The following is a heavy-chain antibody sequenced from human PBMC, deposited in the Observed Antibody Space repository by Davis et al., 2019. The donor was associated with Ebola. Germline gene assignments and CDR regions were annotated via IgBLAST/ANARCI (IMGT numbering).Heavy chain of an antibody. CDR2: IRSKANSYAT. Sequence: GESLKISCAASGFTFSGSAMHWVRQASGKGLEWVGRIRSKANSYATAYAASVKGRFTISRDDSKNTAYLQMNSLRDEDTAVYYCVRVTGYNPPRFDYWGQGTLVTVSS. CDR3: VRVTGYNPPRFDY. J-gene: IGHJ4*02. CDR1: GFTFSGSA. V-gene: IGHV3-73*01. D-gene: IGHD1-20*01.